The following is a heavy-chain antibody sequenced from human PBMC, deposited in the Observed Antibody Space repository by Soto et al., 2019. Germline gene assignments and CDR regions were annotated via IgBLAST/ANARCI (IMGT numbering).Heavy chain of an antibody. Sequence: PGGSLRLSCAASGFTFSNYWVNWVRQAPGKGLEWVANIKRDGSEKYYVDSVKGRFTISRDNAKNSLSLQMNSLRAEDTAVYYCWGAGPGGWGQGTLVTVSS. CDR3: WGAGPGG. CDR1: GFTFSNYW. D-gene: IGHD3-16*01. J-gene: IGHJ4*02. CDR2: IKRDGSEK. V-gene: IGHV3-7*03.